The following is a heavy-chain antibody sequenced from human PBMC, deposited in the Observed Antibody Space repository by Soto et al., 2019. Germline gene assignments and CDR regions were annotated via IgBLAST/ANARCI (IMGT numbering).Heavy chain of an antibody. D-gene: IGHD1-26*01. CDR3: ARDLSGDNGA. V-gene: IGHV3-21*01. Sequence: EVQLVESGGGLVKPGGSLRLSCAASGFTFSSYSMNWVRQAPGKGLEWVSSISSGSSYIYYADSVKGRFTISRDNAKNSLYLQMNSLRAEDTAVYYCARDLSGDNGAWGQGTLVTVSS. J-gene: IGHJ4*02. CDR1: GFTFSSYS. CDR2: ISSGSSYI.